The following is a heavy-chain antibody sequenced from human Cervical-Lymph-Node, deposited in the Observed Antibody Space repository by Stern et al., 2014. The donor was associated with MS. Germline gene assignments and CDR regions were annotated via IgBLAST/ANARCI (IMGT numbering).Heavy chain of an antibody. J-gene: IGHJ4*02. D-gene: IGHD4-17*01. V-gene: IGHV3-23*04. Sequence: EVQLVESGGGLALPGGSLRLSCAASGFTFASYALTWVRRAPGKGLEWVASIGGSGGISDYADSVKGRVTISRDNYKNTVYLQMNSLRAEDTATYYCAKDIDYGGYGWYYFDYWGQGTPVTVSS. CDR2: IGGSGGIS. CDR3: AKDIDYGGYGWYYFDY. CDR1: GFTFASYA.